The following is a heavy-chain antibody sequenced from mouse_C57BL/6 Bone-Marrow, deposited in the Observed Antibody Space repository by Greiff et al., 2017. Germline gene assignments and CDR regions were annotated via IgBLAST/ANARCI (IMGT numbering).Heavy chain of an antibody. Sequence: VQLQQSGAELVRPGASVTLSCKASGYTFTDYEMHWVKQTPVHGLEWIGAIDPETGGTAYNQKFKGKAILTADKSSSTAYMELRSLTSEDSAVYYCTRNYYGSSYDYWGQGTTLTVSS. CDR2: IDPETGGT. CDR1: GYTFTDYE. CDR3: TRNYYGSSYDY. J-gene: IGHJ2*01. V-gene: IGHV1-15*01. D-gene: IGHD1-1*01.